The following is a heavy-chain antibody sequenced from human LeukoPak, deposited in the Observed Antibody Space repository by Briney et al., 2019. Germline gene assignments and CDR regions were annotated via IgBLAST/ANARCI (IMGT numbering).Heavy chain of an antibody. D-gene: IGHD6-6*01. CDR3: ARSPGYSTSSYYYYYMDV. Sequence: GGSLRLSCAASGFTFSSYWMSWVRQAPGRGLEWVASIQREGSEEHYVDSVKGRFTISRDNAKNTLYLQMNSLRVEDTAVYYCARSPGYSTSSYYYYYMDVWGKGTTVTVSS. V-gene: IGHV3-7*01. CDR1: GFTFSSYW. J-gene: IGHJ6*03. CDR2: IQREGSEE.